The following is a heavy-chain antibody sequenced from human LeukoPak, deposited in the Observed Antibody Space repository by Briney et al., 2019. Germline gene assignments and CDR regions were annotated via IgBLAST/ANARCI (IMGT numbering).Heavy chain of an antibody. CDR3: ATDRAWFDP. D-gene: IGHD3-10*01. CDR2: IKSKIGGATA. CDR1: GITFSTAW. J-gene: IGHJ5*02. Sequence: PGGSLRLSCAASGITFSTAWMSWFRQAPGKGLEWVGRIKSKIGGATADSAAPVKDRFTISRDDSKNTLYLQMNSLKTEDTAVYYCATDRAWFDPWGQGTLVTVSS. V-gene: IGHV3-15*01.